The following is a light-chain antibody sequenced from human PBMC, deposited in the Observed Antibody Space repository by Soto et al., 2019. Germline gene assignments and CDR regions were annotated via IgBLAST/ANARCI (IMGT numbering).Light chain of an antibody. CDR1: QSVRTNY. CDR3: QQYVSSPQT. CDR2: GAS. Sequence: EIVMTPAPPPPSFFPGGKATPPPRASQSVRTNYLAWYQQKRGQAPRLLIYGASNRATGIPDRFSGSGSGTDFTLTISRLEPEDFAMYFCQQYVSSPQTFGQGTKVDIK. V-gene: IGKV3-20*01. J-gene: IGKJ1*01.